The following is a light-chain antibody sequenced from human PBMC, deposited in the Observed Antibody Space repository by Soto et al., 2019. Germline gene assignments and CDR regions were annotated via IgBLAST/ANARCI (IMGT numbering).Light chain of an antibody. Sequence: EIVLTQSPGTLSLSPGERATLSCRASQSFGSTYLAWYQQKPGQAPKLLIYGVSSRATGMPDRFSRSGSGTDFTLTISRLEPEDFAVYYCEQYGTSPLTLGPGTKVDI. J-gene: IGKJ3*01. CDR1: QSFGSTY. CDR3: EQYGTSPLT. V-gene: IGKV3-20*01. CDR2: GVS.